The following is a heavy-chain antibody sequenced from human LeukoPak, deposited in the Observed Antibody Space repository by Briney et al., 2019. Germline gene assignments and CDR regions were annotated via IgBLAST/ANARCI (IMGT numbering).Heavy chain of an antibody. CDR3: AKQFVDV. V-gene: IGHV3-23*01. CDR1: GFTFSSYT. D-gene: IGHD5-24*01. Sequence: PGGSLRLSCAASGFTFSSYTMSWVRQAPGKGLEWVSSISESGDDTAYADSVKGRFTISRDNSRNTLYLQMISLRAEDTAVYYCAKQFVDVWGQGTLVTVPS. J-gene: IGHJ5*02. CDR2: ISESGDDT.